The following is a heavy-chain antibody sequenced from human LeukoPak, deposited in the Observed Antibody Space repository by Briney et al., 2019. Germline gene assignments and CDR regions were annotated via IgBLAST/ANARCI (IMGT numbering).Heavy chain of an antibody. J-gene: IGHJ4*02. CDR1: GYSISSGYY. CDR3: ARESIAAAGSYLFDY. Sequence: SETLSLTCAVSGYSISSGYYWGWIRQPPGKGLEWIGSIYHSGSTYYNPSLKSRVTISVDTSKNQFSLKLSSVTAADTAVYYCARESIAAAGSYLFDYWGQGTLVTVSS. V-gene: IGHV4-38-2*02. CDR2: IYHSGST. D-gene: IGHD6-13*01.